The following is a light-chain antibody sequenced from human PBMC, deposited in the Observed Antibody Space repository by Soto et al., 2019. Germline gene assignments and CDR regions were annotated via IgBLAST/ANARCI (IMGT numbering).Light chain of an antibody. CDR1: ISNIVINT. Sequence: QSVLTQPPSASGTPGQRFIIAFSVVISNIVINTVNCYHHLPGTAPRLLIYTNYQRPSGFPYLFSFSKSFTSSSLAISWLQSEDEDDYDCPAWDDTSSFVFGTGTKVTVL. J-gene: IGLJ1*01. CDR2: TNY. V-gene: IGLV1-44*01. CDR3: PAWDDTSSFV.